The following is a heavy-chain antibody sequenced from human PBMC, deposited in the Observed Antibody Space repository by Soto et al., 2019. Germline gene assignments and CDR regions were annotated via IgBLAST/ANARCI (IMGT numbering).Heavy chain of an antibody. CDR1: GYTFTSYT. CDR3: ARAGDWNYVGGGVDY. CDR2: INVDNGNT. V-gene: IGHV1-3*01. J-gene: IGHJ4*02. D-gene: IGHD1-7*01. Sequence: QVQLVQSGAEMKKPGASVKVPCKASGYTFTSYTMHWVRQAPGQRLEWMGWINVDNGNTKYSQEFQGRVTFTRDTPASTAYMELSSLRSEDTAVYYCARAGDWNYVGGGVDYWGQGTLVTVSS.